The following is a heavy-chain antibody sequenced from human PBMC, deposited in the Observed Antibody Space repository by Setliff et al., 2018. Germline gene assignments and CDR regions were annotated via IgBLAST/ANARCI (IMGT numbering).Heavy chain of an antibody. CDR3: FGAGTCSY. CDR2: IRSSNSYT. D-gene: IGHD3-10*01. V-gene: IGHV3-11*03. CDR1: GFTFSDYY. Sequence: PGGSLRLSCSVSGFTFSDYYMSWIRQAPGKGLEWVSYIRSSNSYTNYADSVKGRFTISRDNAKNSLSLQMNNLRTEDTAVYYCFGAGTCSYWGQGTLVTVSS. J-gene: IGHJ4*02.